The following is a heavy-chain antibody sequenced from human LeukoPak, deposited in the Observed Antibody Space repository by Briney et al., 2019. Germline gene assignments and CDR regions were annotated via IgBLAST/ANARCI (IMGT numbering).Heavy chain of an antibody. Sequence: PSETPSLTCAVYGGSFSGYYWSWIRQPPGKGLEWIGEINHSGSTNYNPSLKSRVTISVDTSKNQFSLKLSSVTAADTAVYYCARGRDIVVVRVWFDPWGQGTLVTVSS. J-gene: IGHJ5*02. D-gene: IGHD2-2*01. CDR1: GGSFSGYY. V-gene: IGHV4-34*01. CDR3: ARGRDIVVVRVWFDP. CDR2: INHSGST.